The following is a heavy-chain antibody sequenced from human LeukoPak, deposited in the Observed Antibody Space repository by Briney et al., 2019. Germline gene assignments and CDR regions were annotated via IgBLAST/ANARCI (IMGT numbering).Heavy chain of an antibody. CDR1: GFTFSSYS. Sequence: GGSLRLSWAASGFTFSSYSMNWVRQAPEKGLEWVSSISSSSSYIYYADSVKGRFTISRDNAKNSLYLQMNSLRAEDTAVYYCASLSASFAFDIWGQGTMVTVSS. D-gene: IGHD3-16*02. CDR3: ASLSASFAFDI. CDR2: ISSSSSYI. V-gene: IGHV3-21*01. J-gene: IGHJ3*02.